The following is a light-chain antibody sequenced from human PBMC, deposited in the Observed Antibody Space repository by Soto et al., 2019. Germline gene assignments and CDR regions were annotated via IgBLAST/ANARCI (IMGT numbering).Light chain of an antibody. CDR2: SAS. V-gene: IGKV1-39*01. J-gene: IGKJ2*03. Sequence: DIQMTQSPSSVSASIGDTVTITCRASQDINVYLNWYQQKPGEVPKLLIYSASTLHSGVPSRFTGSGSETDFTLTIRSLQAEDFATYYCQHVYVAPYSFGQGTKVEIK. CDR3: QHVYVAPYS. CDR1: QDINVY.